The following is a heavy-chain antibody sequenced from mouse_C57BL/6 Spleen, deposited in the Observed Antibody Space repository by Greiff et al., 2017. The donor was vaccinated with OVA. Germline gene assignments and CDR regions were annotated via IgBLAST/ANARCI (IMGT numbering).Heavy chain of an antibody. CDR1: GYTFTDYE. V-gene: IGHV1-15*01. CDR3: TRERTLY. Sequence: VKLVESGAELVRPGASVTLSCKASGYTFTDYEMHWVKQTPVHGLEWIGAIDPETGGTAYNQKFKGKAILTADKSSSTAYMELRSLTSEDSAVYYCTRERTLYWGQGTTLTVSS. J-gene: IGHJ2*01. CDR2: IDPETGGT.